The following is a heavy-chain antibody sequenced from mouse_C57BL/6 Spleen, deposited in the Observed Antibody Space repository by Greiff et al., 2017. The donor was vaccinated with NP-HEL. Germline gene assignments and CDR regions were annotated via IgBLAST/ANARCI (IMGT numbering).Heavy chain of an antibody. V-gene: IGHV1-55*01. J-gene: IGHJ3*01. CDR3: ARVDLPGPDVGFAY. D-gene: IGHD2-1*01. CDR2: IYPGSGST. Sequence: VQLQQPGAELVKPGASVKMSCKASGYTFTSYWITWVKQRPGQGLEWIGDIYPGSGSTNYNEKFKSKATLTVDKPSSTAYMQLSSLTSEDSAVSYCARVDLPGPDVGFAYWGQGTLVTVSA. CDR1: GYTFTSYW.